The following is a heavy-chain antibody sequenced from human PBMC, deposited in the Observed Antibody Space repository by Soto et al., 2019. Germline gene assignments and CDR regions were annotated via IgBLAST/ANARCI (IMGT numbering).Heavy chain of an antibody. CDR3: ARDLHSSSSRYFDY. Sequence: SETLSLTCTVSGGSISSGGYYWSWIRQHPGKGLEWIGYIYYSGSTYYNPSLKSRVTISVDTSKNQFSLKLSSVTAADTAVYYCARDLHSSSSRYFDYWGQGTLVTVSS. CDR1: GGSISSGGYY. V-gene: IGHV4-31*03. CDR2: IYYSGST. J-gene: IGHJ4*02. D-gene: IGHD6-6*01.